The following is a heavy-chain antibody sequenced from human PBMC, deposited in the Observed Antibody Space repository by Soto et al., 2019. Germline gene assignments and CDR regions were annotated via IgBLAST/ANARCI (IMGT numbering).Heavy chain of an antibody. V-gene: IGHV1-69*13. CDR2: IIPIFGTA. CDR3: ARDRIRIAARQGWFDP. D-gene: IGHD6-6*01. Sequence: SVKVSCKASGGTFSSYAISWVRQAPGQGLEWMGGIIPIFGTANYAQKFQGRVTITADESTSTAYMELSSLRSEDTAVYYCARDRIRIAARQGWFDPWGQGTRVTVSS. CDR1: GGTFSSYA. J-gene: IGHJ5*02.